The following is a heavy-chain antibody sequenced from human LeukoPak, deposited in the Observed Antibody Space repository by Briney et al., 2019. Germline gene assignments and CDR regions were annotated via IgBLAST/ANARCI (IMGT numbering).Heavy chain of an antibody. CDR2: ISAYNGNT. Sequence: ASVKVSCKASGYTFTSYGISWVRQAPGQGLEWMGWISAYNGNTNYAQKLQGRVTMTTDTSTSTAYMELRSLRSDDTAVYYCAREGCIAAAGVEVDPWGHGTLVTVSS. CDR1: GYTFTSYG. D-gene: IGHD6-6*01. CDR3: AREGCIAAAGVEVDP. J-gene: IGHJ5*02. V-gene: IGHV1-18*01.